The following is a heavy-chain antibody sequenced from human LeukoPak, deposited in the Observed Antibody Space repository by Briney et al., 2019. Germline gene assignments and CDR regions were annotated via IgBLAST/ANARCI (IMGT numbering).Heavy chain of an antibody. Sequence: GQSLRLSCAASGFTFSSYPMSWVRQAPGKGLEWVSAISGGVVTTYYADSVKSRFTISRDNSKNTLYLQMDSLRAEDTAVYYCAKEITGDPFFDYWGQGTLVTVSS. CDR2: ISGGVVTT. D-gene: IGHD7-27*01. J-gene: IGHJ4*02. V-gene: IGHV3-23*01. CDR1: GFTFSSYP. CDR3: AKEITGDPFFDY.